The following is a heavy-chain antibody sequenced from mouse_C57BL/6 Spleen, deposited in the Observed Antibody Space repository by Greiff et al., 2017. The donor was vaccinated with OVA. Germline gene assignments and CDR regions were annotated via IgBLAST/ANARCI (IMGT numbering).Heavy chain of an antibody. CDR1: GYTFTSYW. Sequence: QVQLQQPGAELVRPGTSVKLSCKASGYTFTSYWMHWVKQRPGQGLEWIGVIDPSDSYTNYNQKFKGKATLTVDTSSSTAYMQLSSLTSEDSAVYYCARSGEGFDYWGQGTTLTVSS. J-gene: IGHJ2*01. D-gene: IGHD3-2*02. CDR2: IDPSDSYT. CDR3: ARSGEGFDY. V-gene: IGHV1-59*01.